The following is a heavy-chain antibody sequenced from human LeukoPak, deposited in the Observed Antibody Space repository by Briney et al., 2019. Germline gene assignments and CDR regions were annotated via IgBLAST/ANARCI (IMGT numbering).Heavy chain of an antibody. Sequence: KTSETLSLTCTVSGGSISTYYWSWIRQPPGKGLEWIGYIYYSGSTNYNPSLKSRVTISVDTSKNQFSLKLSSVTAADTAVYYCATSGSGHLNYYYYMDVWGKGTTVTISS. CDR3: ATSGSGHLNYYYYMDV. CDR1: GGSISTYY. V-gene: IGHV4-59*01. CDR2: IYYSGST. J-gene: IGHJ6*03. D-gene: IGHD3-10*01.